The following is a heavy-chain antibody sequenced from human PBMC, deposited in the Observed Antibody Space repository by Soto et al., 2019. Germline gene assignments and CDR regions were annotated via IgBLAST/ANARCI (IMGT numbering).Heavy chain of an antibody. J-gene: IGHJ6*02. CDR1: GGTFSSYA. D-gene: IGHD3-10*01. CDR3: ARDFSGYYGMDV. Sequence: ASVKVSCKASGGTFSSYAISWVRQAPGQGLEWMGWINPNSGGTNYAQKFQGWVTMTRDTSISTAYMELSRLRSDDTAVYYCARDFSGYYGMDVWGQGTTVTVSS. CDR2: INPNSGGT. V-gene: IGHV1-2*04.